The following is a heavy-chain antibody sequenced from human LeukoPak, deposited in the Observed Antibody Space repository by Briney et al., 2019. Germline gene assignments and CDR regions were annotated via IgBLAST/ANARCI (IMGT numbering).Heavy chain of an antibody. CDR3: TKETPQMVV. V-gene: IGHV3-48*03. CDR2: ISSTGNTV. J-gene: IGHJ6*04. CDR1: GFTFSSYE. D-gene: IGHD2-15*01. Sequence: GGSLSLSCAASGFTFSSYEMNWVRQAPGQGLEWVAYISSTGNTVHYAGSVKGRFTISRDNAKNSLYLQMNRLRAEDMAVYYCTKETPQMVVWGKGTTVIVSS.